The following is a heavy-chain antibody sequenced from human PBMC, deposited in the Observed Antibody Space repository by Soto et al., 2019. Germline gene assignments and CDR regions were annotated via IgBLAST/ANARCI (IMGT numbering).Heavy chain of an antibody. V-gene: IGHV1-69*13. CDR3: AVRGGVPAAISTIYLRAHSRGLGYYGMDV. CDR2: IIPIFGTA. J-gene: IGHJ6*02. Sequence: SVKVSCKASGGTFSSYAIGWVRQAPGQGLEWMGGIIPIFGTANYAQKFQGRVTITADESTSTAYMELSSLRSEDTAVYYCAVRGGVPAAISTIYLRAHSRGLGYYGMDVWGQGTTVTVSS. CDR1: GGTFSSYA. D-gene: IGHD2-2*01.